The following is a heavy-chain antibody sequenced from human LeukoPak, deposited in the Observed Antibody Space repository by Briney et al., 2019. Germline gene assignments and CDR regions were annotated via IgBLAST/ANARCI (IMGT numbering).Heavy chain of an antibody. J-gene: IGHJ6*02. V-gene: IGHV4-59*01. D-gene: IGHD3-9*01. Sequence: PSETLSLTCAVSGGSISSYYWTWIRQPPGKGLEWIGYIYYSGSTNYNPSLKSRVTISVDTSKNQFSLKLSSVTAADTAVYYCARGGDDILTQSDYYGMDVWGQGTTVTVSS. CDR2: IYYSGST. CDR1: GGSISSYY. CDR3: ARGGDDILTQSDYYGMDV.